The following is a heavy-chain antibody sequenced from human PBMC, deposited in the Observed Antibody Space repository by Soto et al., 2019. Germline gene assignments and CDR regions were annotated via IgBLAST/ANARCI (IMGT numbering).Heavy chain of an antibody. CDR1: GGTFSSYA. J-gene: IGHJ3*02. V-gene: IGHV1-69*10. Sequence: ASVKVSCKASGGTFSSYAISWVRQAPGQGLEWMGGIIPILGIANYAQKFQGRVTITADKSTSTAYMELSSLRSEDTAVYYCARPRDLSYNWNYAYAFDIWGQGTMVTVSS. CDR2: IIPILGIA. CDR3: ARPRDLSYNWNYAYAFDI. D-gene: IGHD1-7*01.